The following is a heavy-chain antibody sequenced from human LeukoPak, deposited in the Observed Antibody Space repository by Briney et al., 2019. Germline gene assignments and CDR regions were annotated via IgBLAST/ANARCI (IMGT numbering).Heavy chain of an antibody. V-gene: IGHV3-23*01. J-gene: IGHJ5*02. Sequence: PGESLRLSCAASGFTFSSSAMSLVRQAPGKGLEWVSAISGSGGTTYYADSVKGRFTISRDNSKNTLYLQMNSLRAEDTAVYYCTKEPLLRVSYNCFDPWGQGTLVTVSS. CDR3: TKEPLLRVSYNCFDP. D-gene: IGHD3-9*01. CDR2: ISGSGGTT. CDR1: GFTFSSSA.